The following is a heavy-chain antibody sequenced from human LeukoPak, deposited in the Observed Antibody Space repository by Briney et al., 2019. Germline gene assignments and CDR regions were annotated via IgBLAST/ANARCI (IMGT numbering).Heavy chain of an antibody. J-gene: IGHJ4*02. V-gene: IGHV4-34*01. Sequence: SETLSLTCAVYGASFSGFHWSWIRQPPGKGLEWIGKIDHSGRTNYNPSLKSRVTMSVDTSKDQFSLKLTSVTAADTAVYYCARRDYYDSSGYPIDYWGQGTLVTVSS. CDR1: GASFSGFH. CDR3: ARRDYYDSSGYPIDY. CDR2: IDHSGRT. D-gene: IGHD3-22*01.